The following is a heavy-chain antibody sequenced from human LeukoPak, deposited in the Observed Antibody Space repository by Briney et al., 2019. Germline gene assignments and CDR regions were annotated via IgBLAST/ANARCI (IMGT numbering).Heavy chain of an antibody. J-gene: IGHJ6*04. CDR3: ARDHYVGNGMDV. V-gene: IGHV3-33*01. Sequence: GGSLRLSCAASRFTFSSYGMHWVRQAPGKGLEWVAVIWYDGSNKYYADSVKGRFTISRDNSKNTLYLRMNSLRAEDTAVYYCARDHYVGNGMDVWGKGTTVTVSS. CDR1: RFTFSSYG. CDR2: IWYDGSNK. D-gene: IGHD1-26*01.